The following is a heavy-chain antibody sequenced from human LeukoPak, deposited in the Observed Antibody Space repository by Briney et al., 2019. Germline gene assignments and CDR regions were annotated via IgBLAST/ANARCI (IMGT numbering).Heavy chain of an antibody. CDR1: GYTFTGYY. D-gene: IGHD3-22*01. V-gene: IGHV1-2*02. CDR2: INPNSGGT. J-gene: IGHJ4*02. Sequence: ASVKVSCKASGYTFTGYYMHWVRQAPGQGLEWMGWINPNSGGTNYAQKFQGRVTMTRNTSISTAYMELSRLRSDDTAVYYCARGWYYYDSSGYYLYYFDYWGQGTLVTVSS. CDR3: ARGWYYYDSSGYYLYYFDY.